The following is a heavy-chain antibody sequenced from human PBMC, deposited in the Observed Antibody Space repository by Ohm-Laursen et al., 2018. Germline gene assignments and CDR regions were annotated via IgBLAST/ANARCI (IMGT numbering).Heavy chain of an antibody. CDR3: ARAAGSSGWYYFDY. D-gene: IGHD6-19*01. Sequence: SETLSLTCTVSGGSISSYYWSWIRQPAGKGPEWIGRIYTSGSTNYNPSLKSRVTMSVDTSKNQFSLKLSSVTAADTAVYYCARAAGSSGWYYFDYWGQGTLVTVSS. CDR2: IYTSGST. V-gene: IGHV4-4*07. J-gene: IGHJ4*02. CDR1: GGSISSYY.